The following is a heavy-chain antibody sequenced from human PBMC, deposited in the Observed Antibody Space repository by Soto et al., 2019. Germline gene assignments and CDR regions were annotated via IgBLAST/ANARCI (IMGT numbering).Heavy chain of an antibody. CDR2: IYHTGKT. V-gene: IGHV4-31*03. CDR3: ARDVSSSANWIYX. J-gene: IGHJ5*02. CDR1: GDAIYIGGYS. D-gene: IGHD2-2*01. Sequence: SETLSLTCTVSGDAIYIGGYSWTWIRQHPGKSLELIGYIYHTGKTYYNPSLESRVTMSVETSKNQFSLKLASVTAADTAVYYCARDVSSSANWIYXWGQGTLVTVSX.